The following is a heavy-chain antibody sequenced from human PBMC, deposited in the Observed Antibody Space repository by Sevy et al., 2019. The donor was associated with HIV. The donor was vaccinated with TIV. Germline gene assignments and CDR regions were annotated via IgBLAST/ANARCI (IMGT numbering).Heavy chain of an antibody. CDR2: IGSSGSPI. V-gene: IGHV3-48*03. J-gene: IGHJ6*02. CDR3: ARVSVDTNFYGMDV. D-gene: IGHD5-18*01. CDR1: GFIFSSNE. Sequence: GGSLRLSCAASGFIFSSNEMNWVRQAPGKGLEWVSYIGSSGSPIYYADSVKGRFTISRGNAKNSLYLKMNSLRAEDTAVYYCARVSVDTNFYGMDVWGQRTTVTDSS.